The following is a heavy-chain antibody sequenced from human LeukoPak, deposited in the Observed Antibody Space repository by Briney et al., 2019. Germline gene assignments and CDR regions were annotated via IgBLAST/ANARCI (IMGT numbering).Heavy chain of an antibody. CDR1: GFTFSSYS. D-gene: IGHD3-3*01. CDR3: ARDTAYYDLDY. Sequence: GGSLRLSCAASGFTFSSYSMNWVRQAPGKGLEWVSSINSSSSYIYYADSVKGRFTISRDNAKNSLYPQMNSLRAEDTAVYYCARDTAYYDLDYWGQGTLIPVSS. V-gene: IGHV3-21*01. J-gene: IGHJ4*02. CDR2: INSSSSYI.